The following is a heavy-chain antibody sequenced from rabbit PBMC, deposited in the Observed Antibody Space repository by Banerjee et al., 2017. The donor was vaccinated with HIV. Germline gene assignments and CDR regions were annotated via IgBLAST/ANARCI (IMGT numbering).Heavy chain of an antibody. V-gene: IGHV1S7*01. J-gene: IGHJ6*01. CDR3: ARGGVGTTYPYGGMDL. CDR1: GFDFSSYY. Sequence: QLVESGGGLVTLGGSLKLTCKASGFDFSSYYMSWVRQAPGKGLEWIGIIYAGKGSTDYASWVNGRFTISSDNAQNTVDLQMNSLTAADTATYFCARGGVGTTYPYGGMDLWGQGTLVTVS. CDR2: IYAGKGST. D-gene: IGHD8-1*01.